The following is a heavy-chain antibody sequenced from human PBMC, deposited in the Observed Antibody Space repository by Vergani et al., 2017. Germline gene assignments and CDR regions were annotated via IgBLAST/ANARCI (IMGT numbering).Heavy chain of an antibody. J-gene: IGHJ5*02. Sequence: VQLVQSGAEVRKPGASVTVSCTASGYIFKHYYIHWLRQAPGQAFEWMGILNPTTGHTTSAQKFMGRVDMTRDPSTDTSTRTVQMTLSSLRSEDTAVYYYASSIGYCAGATCRAYYFDHWGQGTRVSVSS. CDR3: ASSIGYCAGATCRAYYFDH. V-gene: IGHV1-46*02. CDR1: GYIFKHYY. D-gene: IGHD2-21*01. CDR2: LNPTTGHT.